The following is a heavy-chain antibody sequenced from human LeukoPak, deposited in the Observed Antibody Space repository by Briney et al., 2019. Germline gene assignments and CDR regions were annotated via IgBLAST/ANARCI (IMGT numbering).Heavy chain of an antibody. V-gene: IGHV3-23*01. D-gene: IGHD6-13*01. CDR2: ISGSDGNT. CDR3: AKTARYSSSWPTRRDYYYMDV. Sequence: GGSLRLSCVASEFSFNSYAMSWVRQAPGKGLEWVSGISGSDGNTYYADSEKGRFTISRDKSKNTLYLQMNSLRPEDTAPYYCAKTARYSSSWPTRRDYYYMDVWGKGTTVTVSS. CDR1: EFSFNSYA. J-gene: IGHJ6*03.